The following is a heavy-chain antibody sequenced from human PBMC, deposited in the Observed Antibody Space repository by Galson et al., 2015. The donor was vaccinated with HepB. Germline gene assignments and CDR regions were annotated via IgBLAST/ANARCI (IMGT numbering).Heavy chain of an antibody. V-gene: IGHV3-33*06. Sequence: SLRLSCAASGFTFSSYGMHWVRQAPGKGLEWVAVIWYDGSNKYYADSVKGRFTISRDNSKNTLYLQMNSLRAEDTAVYYCAKDGEASIAAAGYFDPWGQGTLVTVSS. CDR1: GFTFSSYG. J-gene: IGHJ5*02. CDR3: AKDGEASIAAAGYFDP. D-gene: IGHD6-13*01. CDR2: IWYDGSNK.